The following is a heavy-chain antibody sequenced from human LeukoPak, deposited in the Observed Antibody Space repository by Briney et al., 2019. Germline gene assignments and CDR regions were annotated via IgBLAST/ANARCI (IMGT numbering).Heavy chain of an antibody. CDR2: VFYSGST. J-gene: IGHJ4*02. V-gene: IGHV4-59*08. Sequence: PSETLSLTCTVSGVSNSSYYWSWIRQPPGKGLEWIGYVFYSGSTNYNPSLKSRVTMSLGTSKNQISLKLSSVTAADTAMYYCARHTTVVPPHYFDYWGQGTLVTVSS. D-gene: IGHD4-23*01. CDR1: GVSNSSYY. CDR3: ARHTTVVPPHYFDY.